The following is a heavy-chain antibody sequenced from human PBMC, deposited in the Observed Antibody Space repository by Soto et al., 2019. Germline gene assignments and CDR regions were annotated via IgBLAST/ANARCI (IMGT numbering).Heavy chain of an antibody. CDR2: SKSKNDGETI. V-gene: IGHV3-15*01. CDR3: TTGRVGTGRNYFDY. Sequence: EVQLVESGGGLVRPGGSLRVSCTASGFTLSNAWMSWVRQGPGKGLEWIGRSKSKNDGETIDYAAPVKGRFTISRDDSKNKLYLQMNSLKTEDTAVYYCTTGRVGTGRNYFDYWGQGTLVTVSS. J-gene: IGHJ4*02. CDR1: GFTLSNAW. D-gene: IGHD1-26*01.